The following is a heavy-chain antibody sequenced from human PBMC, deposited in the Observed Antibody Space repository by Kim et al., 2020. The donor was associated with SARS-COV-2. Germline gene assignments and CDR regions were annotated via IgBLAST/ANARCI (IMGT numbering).Heavy chain of an antibody. CDR2: ISGSGRST. CDR1: GFTFSKFA. D-gene: IGHD6-13*01. CDR3: AKQMTSAGLDYFDS. J-gene: IGHJ4*02. Sequence: GGSLRLSCAASGFTFSKFAVTWVRQAPGKGLEWVSLISGSGRSTNYADSVRGRFTISRDNSKNTLSLQMNSLRAEDTAIYYCAKQMTSAGLDYFDSWGQGTLVTVPS. V-gene: IGHV3-23*01.